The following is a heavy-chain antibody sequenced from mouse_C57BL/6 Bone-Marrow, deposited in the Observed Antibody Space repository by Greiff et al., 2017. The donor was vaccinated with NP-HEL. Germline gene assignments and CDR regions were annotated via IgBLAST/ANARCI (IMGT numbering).Heavy chain of an antibody. Sequence: VQLQQPGAELVKPGALVKLSCKASGYTFTSYWMHWVKQRPGRGLEWIGRIDPNSGGTKYNEKFKSKDTLTVDKPSSTAYMQLSSLTSEDSAVYYCARCPGSSYYWYFDVWGTGTTVTVSS. D-gene: IGHD1-1*01. CDR3: ARCPGSSYYWYFDV. CDR1: GYTFTSYW. J-gene: IGHJ1*03. V-gene: IGHV1-72*01. CDR2: IDPNSGGT.